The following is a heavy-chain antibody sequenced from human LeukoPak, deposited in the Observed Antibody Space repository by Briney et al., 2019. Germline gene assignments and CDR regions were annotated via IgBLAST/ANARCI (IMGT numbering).Heavy chain of an antibody. CDR2: IYHSGST. V-gene: IGHV4-38-2*01. Sequence: SETLSLTCAVSGYSISSGYYWGWIRPPPGKGLEWIGSIYHSGSTYYNPSLKSRVTISVDTSKNQFSLKLSSVTAADTAVYYCARQMTVYPADYYYDSSGYYKYNWFDPWGQGTLVTVSS. CDR1: GYSISSGYY. D-gene: IGHD3-22*01. CDR3: ARQMTVYPADYYYDSSGYYKYNWFDP. J-gene: IGHJ5*02.